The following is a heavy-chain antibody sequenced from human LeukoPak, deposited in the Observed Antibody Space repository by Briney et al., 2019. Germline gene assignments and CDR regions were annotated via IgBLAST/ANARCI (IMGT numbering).Heavy chain of an antibody. CDR1: GGSISSYY. D-gene: IGHD3-10*01. CDR3: ARGPTLVRGVIMPDSVGGMDV. J-gene: IGHJ6*02. Sequence: SETLSLTCTVSGGSISSYYWSWIRQPPGKGLEWIGYIYYSGSTNYNPSLKSRVAMSVDTSKRQLSLRLTSVTAADTAVYYCARGPTLVRGVIMPDSVGGMDVWGQGTTVTVSS. V-gene: IGHV4-59*01. CDR2: IYYSGST.